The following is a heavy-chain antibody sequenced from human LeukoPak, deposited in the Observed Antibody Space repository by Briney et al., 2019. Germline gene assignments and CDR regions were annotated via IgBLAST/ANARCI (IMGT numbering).Heavy chain of an antibody. D-gene: IGHD3-10*02. CDR3: AELGITMIGGV. V-gene: IGHV3-30*18. CDR1: GFTFSSYG. J-gene: IGHJ6*04. CDR2: ISYDAESN. Sequence: GGSLRLSCVTSGFTFSSYGMHWVRQLPGKGLEWVAVISYDAESNYHVDSVKGRFTISRDNAKNSLYLQMNSLRAEDTAVYYCAELGITMIGGVWGKGTTVTISS.